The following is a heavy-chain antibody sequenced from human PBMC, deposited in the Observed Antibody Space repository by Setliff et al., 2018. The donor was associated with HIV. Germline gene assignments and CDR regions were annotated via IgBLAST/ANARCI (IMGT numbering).Heavy chain of an antibody. D-gene: IGHD6-19*01. J-gene: IGHJ4*02. CDR1: GGSVGSGSYY. Sequence: PSETLSLTCSVSGGSVGSGSYYWSWIRQPAGKGLEWIGRIYTSGSTNYNPSLKSRVTMSVDTSKNQFSLKLSSVTAADTAVYYCARARPGIAVAGTLFDYWGQGTLVTVSS. CDR2: IYTSGST. CDR3: ARARPGIAVAGTLFDY. V-gene: IGHV4-61*02.